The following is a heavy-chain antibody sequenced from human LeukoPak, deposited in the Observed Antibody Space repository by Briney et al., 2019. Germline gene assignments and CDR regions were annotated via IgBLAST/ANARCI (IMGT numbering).Heavy chain of an antibody. V-gene: IGHV3-30*03. Sequence: PGGSLRLSCSASGFTFSSYGMHWVRQAPGKGLEWVAFISYDGTNKDYADSVRGRFSISRDNSKNTLYLQMNSLRAEDTAVYYCATENYGSGSYFDYWGQGTLVTVSS. D-gene: IGHD3-10*01. CDR1: GFTFSSYG. CDR2: ISYDGTNK. J-gene: IGHJ4*02. CDR3: ATENYGSGSYFDY.